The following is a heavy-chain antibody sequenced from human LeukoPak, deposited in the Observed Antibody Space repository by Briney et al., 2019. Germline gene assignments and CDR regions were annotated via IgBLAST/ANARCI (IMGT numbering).Heavy chain of an antibody. D-gene: IGHD6-19*01. Sequence: KSSETLSLTCAVYGGSFSGYYWSWIRQPPGKGLEWIGEINHSGSTNYNPSLKSRVTISVDTSKNQFSLKLSSVTAADTAVYYCARGQGGWYYYYYYMDVWGKGTTVAVSS. J-gene: IGHJ6*03. V-gene: IGHV4-34*01. CDR1: GGSFSGYY. CDR3: ARGQGGWYYYYYYMDV. CDR2: INHSGST.